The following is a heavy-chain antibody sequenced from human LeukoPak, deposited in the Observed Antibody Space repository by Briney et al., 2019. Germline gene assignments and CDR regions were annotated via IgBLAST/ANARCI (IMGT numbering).Heavy chain of an antibody. CDR2: ISGSGDYT. J-gene: IGHJ4*02. CDR3: AKAVYYGGNLRYFDY. D-gene: IGHD4-23*01. Sequence: GGSLRLSCAVSGFTFSGYAMSWVRQAPGKGLEWVSTISGSGDYTYYADSVKGRFTISRDNSKNTLYLQMNSLRAEDTAVYYCAKAVYYGGNLRYFDYWGQGTLVTVSS. V-gene: IGHV3-23*01. CDR1: GFTFSGYA.